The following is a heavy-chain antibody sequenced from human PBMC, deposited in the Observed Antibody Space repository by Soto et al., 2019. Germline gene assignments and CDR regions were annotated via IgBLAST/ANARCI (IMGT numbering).Heavy chain of an antibody. J-gene: IGHJ6*02. CDR2: IYYSGST. Sequence: SETLSLTCTVSGSSISSYYWSWIRQPPGKGLEWIGYIYYSGSTNYNPSLKSRVTISVDTSKNQFSLKLSSVTAADTAVYYCARASSYYYYGMDVWGQGTTVTVSS. CDR1: GSSISSYY. V-gene: IGHV4-59*01. CDR3: ARASSYYYYGMDV.